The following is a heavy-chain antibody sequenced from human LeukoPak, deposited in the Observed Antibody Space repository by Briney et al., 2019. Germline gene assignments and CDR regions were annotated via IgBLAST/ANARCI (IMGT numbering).Heavy chain of an antibody. V-gene: IGHV1-18*01. CDR1: GYTFTSYG. CDR3: ARTSSRTYSSSSFDY. J-gene: IGHJ4*02. Sequence: GASVKVSCKASGYTFTSYGISWVRQAPGQGLEWMGWISAYNGNTNYAQKLQGRVTMTRDTSTSTVYMELSSLRSEDTAVYYCARTSSRTYSSSSFDYWGQGTLVTVSS. CDR2: ISAYNGNT. D-gene: IGHD6-13*01.